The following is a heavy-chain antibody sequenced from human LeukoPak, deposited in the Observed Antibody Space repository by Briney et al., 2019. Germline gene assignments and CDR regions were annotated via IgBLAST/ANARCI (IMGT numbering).Heavy chain of an antibody. D-gene: IGHD3-9*01. CDR1: GFTFSSYW. J-gene: IGHJ4*02. CDR3: ARDIYDILTGYYATGY. CDR2: IKQDGSEK. Sequence: GGSQRLSCAASGFTFSSYWMSWVRQAPGKGLEWVANIKQDGSEKYYVDSVKGRFTISRDNAKNSLYLQMNSLRADDTAVYYCARDIYDILTGYYATGYWGQGTLVTVSS. V-gene: IGHV3-7*01.